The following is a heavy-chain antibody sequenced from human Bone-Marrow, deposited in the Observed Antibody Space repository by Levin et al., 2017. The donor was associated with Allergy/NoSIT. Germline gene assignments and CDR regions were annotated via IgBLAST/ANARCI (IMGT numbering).Heavy chain of an antibody. J-gene: IGHJ4*02. CDR3: ARGWFGELLAH. V-gene: IGHV3-53*01. CDR2: IYSGGST. CDR1: GFTVSSNY. D-gene: IGHD3-10*01. Sequence: SCAASGFTVSSNYMSWVRQAPGKGPEWVSVIYSGGSTYYADSVKGRFTIPRDNSKNTMYLQMNSLRAEDTAVCYCARGWFGELLAHWGQGTLVTVSS.